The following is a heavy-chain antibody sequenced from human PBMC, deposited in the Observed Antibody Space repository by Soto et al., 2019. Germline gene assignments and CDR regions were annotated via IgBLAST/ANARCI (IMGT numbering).Heavy chain of an antibody. CDR2: ISAYNGNT. CDR3: ARVTIAAAGNWFDP. V-gene: IGHV1-18*01. Sequence: ASVKVSCKASGYTFTSYGISCVRQAPGQGLEWMGWISAYNGNTNYAQKLQGRVTMTTDTSTSTAYMELRSLRSDDTAVYYCARVTIAAAGNWFDPWGQGTLVTVSS. CDR1: GYTFTSYG. J-gene: IGHJ5*02. D-gene: IGHD6-13*01.